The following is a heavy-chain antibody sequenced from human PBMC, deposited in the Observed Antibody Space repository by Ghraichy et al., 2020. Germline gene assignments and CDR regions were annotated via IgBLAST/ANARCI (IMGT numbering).Heavy chain of an antibody. J-gene: IGHJ2*01. Sequence: GGSPRLSCAASGLTFSNYWMHWVRQAPGKGLVWVSRINGDGSGTTYADSVKGRFTISRDNARNTVHLQLNSLRAEDTAVYFCATGGSYYYDLWGRGTLVTVSS. CDR1: GLTFSNYW. CDR3: ATGGSYYYDL. V-gene: IGHV3-74*03. CDR2: INGDGSGT. D-gene: IGHD3-16*01.